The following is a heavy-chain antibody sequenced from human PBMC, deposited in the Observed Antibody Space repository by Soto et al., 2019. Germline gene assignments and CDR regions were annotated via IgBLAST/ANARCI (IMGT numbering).Heavy chain of an antibody. CDR1: GYTFTGYY. V-gene: IGHV1-2*02. Sequence: SLKVCCKASGYTFTGYYIHWVRQAPGQGLEWKGWIHPNLARTDHAQKFQGRVTLTRDTSVNTAYMELSNLTSDDTAIYYCARCRKSCWTGSPMDDYGMDVWGQGTKVTVSS. CDR3: ARCRKSCWTGSPMDDYGMDV. D-gene: IGHD3-3*01. J-gene: IGHJ6*02. CDR2: IHPNLART.